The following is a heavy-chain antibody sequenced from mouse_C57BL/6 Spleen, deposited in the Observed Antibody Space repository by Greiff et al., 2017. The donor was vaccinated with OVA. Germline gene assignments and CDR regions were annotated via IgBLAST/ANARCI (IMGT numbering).Heavy chain of an antibody. CDR3: ARKPNYYGSSLDY. D-gene: IGHD1-1*01. J-gene: IGHJ2*01. CDR2: IDPSDSET. V-gene: IGHV1-52*01. Sequence: QVQLQQPGAELVRPGSSVKLSCKASGYTFTSYWMHWVKQRPIQGLEWIGNIDPSDSETHYNQKFKDKATLTVDKSSSTAYMQISSLTSEDSAVYYCARKPNYYGSSLDYWGQGTTLTVSS. CDR1: GYTFTSYW.